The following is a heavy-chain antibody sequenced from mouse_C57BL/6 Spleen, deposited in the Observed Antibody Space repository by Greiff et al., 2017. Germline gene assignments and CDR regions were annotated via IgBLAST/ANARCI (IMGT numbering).Heavy chain of an antibody. D-gene: IGHD1-1*01. CDR3: TRDGDHYYGSSYDWFAY. CDR1: GFTFSSYA. CDR2: ISSGGDYI. V-gene: IGHV5-9-1*02. J-gene: IGHJ3*01. Sequence: DVMLVESGEGLVKPGGSLKLSCAASGFTFSSYAMSWVRQTPEKRLEWVAYISSGGDYIYYADTVKGRFTISRDNARNTLYLQMSSLKSEDTAMYYCTRDGDHYYGSSYDWFAYWGQGTLVTVSA.